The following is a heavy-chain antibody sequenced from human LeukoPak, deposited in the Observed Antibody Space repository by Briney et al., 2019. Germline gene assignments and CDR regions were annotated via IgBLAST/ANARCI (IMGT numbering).Heavy chain of an antibody. J-gene: IGHJ6*03. Sequence: ASVKVSCKASGYTFTSYGISWVRQAPGQGLEWMGWISAYNGNTNYAQKLQGRVTMTTDTSTSTAYMELRSLGSDDTAVYYCARDLRIAARPIYYYYMDVWGKGTTVTVSS. CDR2: ISAYNGNT. V-gene: IGHV1-18*01. D-gene: IGHD6-6*01. CDR1: GYTFTSYG. CDR3: ARDLRIAARPIYYYYMDV.